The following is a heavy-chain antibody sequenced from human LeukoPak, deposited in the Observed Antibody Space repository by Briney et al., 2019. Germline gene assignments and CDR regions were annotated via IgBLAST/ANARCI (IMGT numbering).Heavy chain of an antibody. CDR1: GFTFSGAW. J-gene: IGHJ4*02. CDR2: IKSRSDGGTI. V-gene: IGHV3-15*01. D-gene: IGHD1-26*01. CDR3: TTGRSGSYFYNY. Sequence: PGESLRLSCAASGFTFSGAWMTWVRQVPGKGLEWVGRIKSRSDGGTIDYAAPVKGRFTISRDDSKNTLYLQMNSLKTEDTAVYYCTTGRSGSYFYNYWGQGTLVTVSS.